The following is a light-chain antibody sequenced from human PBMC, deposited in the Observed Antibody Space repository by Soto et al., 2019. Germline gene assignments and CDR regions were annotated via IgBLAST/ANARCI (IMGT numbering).Light chain of an antibody. CDR1: QSISSW. CDR3: QQYNSYPWT. Sequence: IQMTQSPSTLSASLGDVVTITCRSSQSISSWLAWYQQKPGKAPKLLIYKASTLESGVPSNFSGSGSGTEFTLTISSLQPEDFATYYCQQYNSYPWTFGQGTKVDIK. J-gene: IGKJ1*01. V-gene: IGKV1-5*03. CDR2: KAS.